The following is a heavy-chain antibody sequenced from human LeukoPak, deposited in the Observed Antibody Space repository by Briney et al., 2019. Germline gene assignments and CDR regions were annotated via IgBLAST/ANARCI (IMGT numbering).Heavy chain of an antibody. V-gene: IGHV4-59*01. J-gene: IGHJ3*02. Sequence: SETLSLTCTVSGDSISTYYWSWIRQPPGKGLEWIAYIHYRGSTTYNPSLRSRVTISVDTSRNQFSLKLSSVTAADTAVYYCARSRSGYSYGHGAFEIWGQGTMVTVSS. CDR3: ARSRSGYSYGHGAFEI. CDR2: IHYRGST. D-gene: IGHD5-18*01. CDR1: GDSISTYY.